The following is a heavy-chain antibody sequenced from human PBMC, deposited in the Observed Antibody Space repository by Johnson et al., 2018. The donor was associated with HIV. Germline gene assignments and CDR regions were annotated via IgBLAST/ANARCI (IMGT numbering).Heavy chain of an antibody. CDR3: ARAYTYGAFDI. CDR2: IYSGGNT. CDR1: GFTFSSYG. D-gene: IGHD5-18*01. J-gene: IGHJ3*02. V-gene: IGHV3-NL1*01. Sequence: QVQLVESGGGVVQPGRSLRLSCAASGFTFSSYGMHWVRQAPGKGLEWVAVIYSGGNTFYADSVLGPFTISSDTSKNTLDLHMNSLRVEDTAVYYCARAYTYGAFDIWGQGTPDTISS.